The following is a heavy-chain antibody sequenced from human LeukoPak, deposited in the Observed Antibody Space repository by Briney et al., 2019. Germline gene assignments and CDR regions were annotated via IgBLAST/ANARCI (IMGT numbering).Heavy chain of an antibody. D-gene: IGHD3-10*01. J-gene: IGHJ3*02. CDR1: TGSISTDAYY. V-gene: IGHV4-31*03. Sequence: SETLSLTCTVSTGSISTDAYYWSWIRQHPVMGLEWIGYIFYSGSTYYNPPLRSRVTMSVDTSKNQFSLNLYSVTAADTAVYYCARQSGSGSSGAFDIWGQGTMVTVSS. CDR3: ARQSGSGSSGAFDI. CDR2: IFYSGST.